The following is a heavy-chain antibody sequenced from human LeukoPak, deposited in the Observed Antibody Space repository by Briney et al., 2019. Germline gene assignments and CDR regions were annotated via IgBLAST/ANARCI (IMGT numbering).Heavy chain of an antibody. J-gene: IGHJ4*02. Sequence: GGSLRLSCAASGFTFSSYSMNWVRQAPGKGLEWVSSISSSSSYIYYADSVKGRFTISRDNAKNSLYLQMNSLRAEDTAVYYCARDTAMVSASDYWGQGTLVTVSS. V-gene: IGHV3-21*01. CDR1: GFTFSSYS. D-gene: IGHD5-18*01. CDR2: ISSSSSYI. CDR3: ARDTAMVSASDY.